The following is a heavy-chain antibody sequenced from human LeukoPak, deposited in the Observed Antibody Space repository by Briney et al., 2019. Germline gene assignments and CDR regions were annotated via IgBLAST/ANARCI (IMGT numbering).Heavy chain of an antibody. D-gene: IGHD1-7*01. V-gene: IGHV1-2*02. CDR3: ARNPSITGTTENYYYYYMDV. Sequence: ASVKVSCKASGYTFTGYYMHWVRQAPGQGLEWMGWINPNSGGTNYAQKFQGRVTMTRDTSISIAYMELSRLRSDDTAVYYCARNPSITGTTENYYYYYMDVWGKGTTVTVSS. J-gene: IGHJ6*03. CDR2: INPNSGGT. CDR1: GYTFTGYY.